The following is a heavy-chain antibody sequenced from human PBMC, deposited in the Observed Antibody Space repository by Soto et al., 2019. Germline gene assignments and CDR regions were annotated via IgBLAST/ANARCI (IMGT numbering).Heavy chain of an antibody. Sequence: LRLSCAASGFTFSSYAMSWVRQAPGKGLEWVSAISGSGGSTYYADSVKGRFTISRDNSKNTLYLQMNSLRAEDTAVYYCAKAQNPGIAAAGTMGDDYWGQGTLVTVSS. CDR2: ISGSGGST. J-gene: IGHJ4*02. V-gene: IGHV3-23*01. CDR1: GFTFSSYA. D-gene: IGHD6-13*01. CDR3: AKAQNPGIAAAGTMGDDY.